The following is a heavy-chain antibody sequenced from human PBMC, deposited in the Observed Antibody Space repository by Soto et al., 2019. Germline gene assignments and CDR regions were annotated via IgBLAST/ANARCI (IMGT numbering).Heavy chain of an antibody. CDR2: IWNDGSYE. Sequence: QVQLVESGGGVVQSGRSLRLACAASGFTFNKFGMHWVRQAPGKGLEWVAVIWNDGSYETYADSVKGRFTISRDNSKNTLYLQMNSPRAEDTAVYYCARDRSNWSSLDYWGQGTLVTVSS. CDR3: ARDRSNWSSLDY. D-gene: IGHD6-13*01. J-gene: IGHJ4*02. V-gene: IGHV3-33*01. CDR1: GFTFNKFG.